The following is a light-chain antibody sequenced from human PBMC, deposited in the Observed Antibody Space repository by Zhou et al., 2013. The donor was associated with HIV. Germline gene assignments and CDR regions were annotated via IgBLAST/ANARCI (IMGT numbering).Light chain of an antibody. J-gene: IGKJ4*01. CDR1: QTINTY. V-gene: IGKV1-33*01. CDR3: QRYDNVPPIT. Sequence: DIQMTQSPSSLSASVGDRVTITCRASQTINTYLNWYQQKPGKAPKLLIYDAYKLATGVPSRFSGSGSETHYTFTISSLQPEDVATYYCQRYDNVPPITFGGGTKVEV. CDR2: DAY.